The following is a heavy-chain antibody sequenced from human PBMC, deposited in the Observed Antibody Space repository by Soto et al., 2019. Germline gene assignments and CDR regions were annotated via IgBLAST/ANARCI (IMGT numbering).Heavy chain of an antibody. CDR1: GFTFSNAW. J-gene: IGHJ6*02. CDR3: TTSKGPVATGNTYYYYGMDV. Sequence: PGGSLRLSCAASGFTFSNAWMNWVRQAPGKGLEWVGRIKSKTDGGTTDYDAPVKGRFTISRDDSKNTLYLQMNNLKTEDTAVYYFTTSKGPVATGNTYYYYGMDVWGQGTTVTVSS. D-gene: IGHD1-1*01. V-gene: IGHV3-15*07. CDR2: IKSKTDGGTT.